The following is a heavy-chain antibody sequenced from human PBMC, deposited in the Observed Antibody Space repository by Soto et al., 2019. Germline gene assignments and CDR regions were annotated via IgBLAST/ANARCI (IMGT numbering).Heavy chain of an antibody. CDR1: GYTFTYYA. CDR3: AKGRSGSLWDAFAI. D-gene: IGHD1-26*01. J-gene: IGHJ3*02. CDR2: INAGNGNT. Sequence: QVQLVQSGAEEKKPGASVKVSCKASGYTFTYYAMHWVRQAPGQRLEWMGWINAGNGNTKYSQKLQGRVTITRDTSASTAYMELSSLISEDTALNSCAKGRSGSLWDAFAIWGQGTMVTVSS. V-gene: IGHV1-3*05.